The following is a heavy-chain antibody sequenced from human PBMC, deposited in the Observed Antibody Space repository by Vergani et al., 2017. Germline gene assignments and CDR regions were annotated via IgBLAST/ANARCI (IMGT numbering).Heavy chain of an antibody. Sequence: QVQLQESGPGLVKPSQTLSLTCTVSGGSINSHYYYWSWIRQPAGKGREWIGRIHTSGSTNYNPSLKSRVTMSEDTSKNQFSLNLTSVTAADTAVYFCARGSCLGGSCYKPLFDYWGQGILVTVSS. V-gene: IGHV4-61*02. J-gene: IGHJ4*02. D-gene: IGHD2-15*01. CDR1: GGSINSHYYY. CDR3: ARGSCLGGSCYKPLFDY. CDR2: IHTSGST.